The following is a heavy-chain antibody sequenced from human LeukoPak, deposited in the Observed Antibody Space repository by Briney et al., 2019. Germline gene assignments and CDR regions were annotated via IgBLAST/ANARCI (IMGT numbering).Heavy chain of an antibody. Sequence: GGSLRLSCVVSGFSISDSYMTWIRQTPGKGLEWLAYISGSGSDIYFADSVKGRSTISKDNAKNPLYLQINSLRPEDTALYYCSTDPRLLMHWGHGPLVTVSS. CDR2: ISGSGSDI. J-gene: IGHJ4*01. D-gene: IGHD2-8*01. CDR3: STDPRLLMH. CDR1: GFSISDSY. V-gene: IGHV3-11*01.